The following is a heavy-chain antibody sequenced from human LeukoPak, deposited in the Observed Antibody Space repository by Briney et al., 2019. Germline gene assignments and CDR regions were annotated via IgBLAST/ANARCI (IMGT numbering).Heavy chain of an antibody. J-gene: IGHJ4*02. CDR2: IGSSSRYT. CDR1: GFTFCDFY. D-gene: IGHD6-19*01. Sequence: PRGSLRLSCAASGFTFCDFYMSWGRQAPGKGLEWVSHIGSSSRYTNYADSEKGRFTISRDNGKNSLYLQMNSLRADDTAVYYCARGGEGSSAWYYCDYWGQGTLVTVSS. V-gene: IGHV3-11*05. CDR3: ARGGEGSSAWYYCDY.